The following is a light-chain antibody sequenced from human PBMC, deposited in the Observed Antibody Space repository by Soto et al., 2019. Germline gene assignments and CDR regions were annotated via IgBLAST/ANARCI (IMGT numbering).Light chain of an antibody. J-gene: IGLJ1*01. CDR1: SSDVGGYNY. Sequence: ALTQPASVSGSPGQSITISCTGTSSDVGGYNYVSWYQQHPGKAPKLMIYDVSNRPSGVSNRFSGSKSGNTASLTISGLQAEDEADYYCSSYTSSSTAVFGTGTKVTVL. V-gene: IGLV2-14*01. CDR2: DVS. CDR3: SSYTSSSTAV.